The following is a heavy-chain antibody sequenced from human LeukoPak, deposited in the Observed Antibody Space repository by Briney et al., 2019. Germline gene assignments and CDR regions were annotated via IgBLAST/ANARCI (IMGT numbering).Heavy chain of an antibody. CDR1: GDSINNYY. CDR3: VRVLRRVGAHNCFDP. CDR2: IYYSGST. J-gene: IGHJ5*02. Sequence: SETLSLTCSVSGDSINNYYWSWIRQPPGKGLEWIGYIYYSGSTNYNPSLKSRVTISVDTSKNQFSLKVRSVTAADTAVYYCVRVLRRVGAHNCFDPWGQGTLVTVSS. V-gene: IGHV4-59*01. D-gene: IGHD1-26*01.